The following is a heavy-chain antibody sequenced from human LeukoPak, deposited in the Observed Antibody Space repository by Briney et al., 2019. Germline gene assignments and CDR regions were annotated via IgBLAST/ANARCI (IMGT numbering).Heavy chain of an antibody. D-gene: IGHD3-22*01. V-gene: IGHV4-39*07. CDR1: GGSISSSSYY. Sequence: SETLSLTCTVSGGSISSSSYYWGWIRQPPGKGLEWIGSIYYSGSTYYNPSLKSRVTISVDTSRNQFSLKLSSVTAADTAVYYCARGGTMIVVAYFDYWGQGTLVIVSS. J-gene: IGHJ4*02. CDR2: IYYSGST. CDR3: ARGGTMIVVAYFDY.